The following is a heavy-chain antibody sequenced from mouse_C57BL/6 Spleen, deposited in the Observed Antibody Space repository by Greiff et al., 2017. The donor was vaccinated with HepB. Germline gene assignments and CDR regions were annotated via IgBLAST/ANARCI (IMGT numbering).Heavy chain of an antibody. Sequence: QVQLQQPGAELVKPGASVKISCKASGYTFTDYYINWVKQRPGQGLEWIGKIGPGSGSTYYNEKFKGKATLTADTSSSTAYMQLSSLTSEDSAVYFCARSPPSPDFDCWGKGTTLTVSS. CDR2: IGPGSGST. CDR1: GYTFTDYY. CDR3: ARSPPSPDFDC. V-gene: IGHV1-77*01. J-gene: IGHJ2*01.